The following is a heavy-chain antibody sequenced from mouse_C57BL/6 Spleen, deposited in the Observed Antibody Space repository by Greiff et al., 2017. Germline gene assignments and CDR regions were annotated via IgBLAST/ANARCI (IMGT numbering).Heavy chain of an antibody. CDR2: IHPNSGST. CDR1: GYTFTSYW. CDR3: AREATTVVASFDY. J-gene: IGHJ2*01. Sequence: VQLQESGAELVKPGASVKLSCKASGYTFTSYWMHWVKQRPGQGLEWIGMIHPNSGSTNYNEKFKSKATLTVDKSSSTAYMQLSSLTSEDSAVYDCAREATTVVASFDYWGQGTTLTVSS. D-gene: IGHD1-1*01. V-gene: IGHV1-64*01.